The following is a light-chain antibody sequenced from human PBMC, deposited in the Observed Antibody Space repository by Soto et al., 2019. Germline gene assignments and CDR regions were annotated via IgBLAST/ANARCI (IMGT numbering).Light chain of an antibody. CDR1: QSLSSNF. CDR3: QQYGSSPRT. CDR2: AAS. V-gene: IGKV3-20*01. Sequence: EIVLTPSPDTLSLSPGEGATLSCRASQSLSSNFLAWYQPRPGQAPRLLIYAASSRATGIPDRFSGSGSGTDFTLTIRRLEPEDFAVYHCQQYGSSPRTFGGGTKVDIK. J-gene: IGKJ4*01.